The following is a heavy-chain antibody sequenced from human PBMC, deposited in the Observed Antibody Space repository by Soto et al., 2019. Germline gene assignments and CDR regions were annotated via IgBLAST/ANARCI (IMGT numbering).Heavy chain of an antibody. V-gene: IGHV1-18*04. CDR2: ISTYTGHT. D-gene: IGHD1-20*01. J-gene: IGHJ6*02. CDR3: ARVLGLHNGYYFGMDV. CDR1: GYTFSSYG. Sequence: ASVKVSCKASGYTFSSYGISWVRQAPGQGLEWMGWISTYTGHTNYAEKLQDRVTMTTDTSTGTASMELRSLISDDTAVYYCARVLGLHNGYYFGMDVWGQGTTVTVSS.